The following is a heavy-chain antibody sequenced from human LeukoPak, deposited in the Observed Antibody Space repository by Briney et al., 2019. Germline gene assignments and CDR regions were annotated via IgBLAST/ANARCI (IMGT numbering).Heavy chain of an antibody. Sequence: GGSLRLSCAASGFTFSNSAISWVRQAPGKGLEWVSTLSGSGITTYYADSVKGRFTISRDNSKNTLYLQMNSLRAEDTAVYYCAKGIYSSGWSYFDYWGHGTMVTVSS. D-gene: IGHD6-19*01. CDR2: LSGSGITT. J-gene: IGHJ4*01. CDR3: AKGIYSSGWSYFDY. CDR1: GFTFSNSA. V-gene: IGHV3-23*01.